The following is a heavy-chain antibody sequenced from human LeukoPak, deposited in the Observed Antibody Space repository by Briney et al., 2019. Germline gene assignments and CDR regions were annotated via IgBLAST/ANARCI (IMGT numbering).Heavy chain of an antibody. CDR2: IYYSGST. J-gene: IGHJ4*02. V-gene: IGHV4-59*01. CDR1: GGSISSYY. CDR3: ARVVGSGYYRYFDY. Sequence: SETLSLTCTVSGGSISSYYWSWIRQPPGKGLEWIGYIYYSGSTNYNPSLKSRVTISVDTSKNQFSLKLSSVTAADTAVYYCARVVGSGYYRYFDYWGQGTLVTVSS. D-gene: IGHD3-22*01.